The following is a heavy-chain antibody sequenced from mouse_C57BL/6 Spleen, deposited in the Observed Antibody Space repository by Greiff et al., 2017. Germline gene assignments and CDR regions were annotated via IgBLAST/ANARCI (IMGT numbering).Heavy chain of an antibody. Sequence: QVQLQQTGAELARPGASVKLSCKASGYTFTSYGISWVKQRTGQGLEWIGEIYPRSGNTYYNEKFKGKVTLTADKSSSTAYMELRSLTSEDSAVYFCAREGYYGRSQYFDYWGQGTALTGSS. CDR3: AREGYYGRSQYFDY. D-gene: IGHD1-1*01. CDR2: IYPRSGNT. J-gene: IGHJ2*01. CDR1: GYTFTSYG. V-gene: IGHV1-81*01.